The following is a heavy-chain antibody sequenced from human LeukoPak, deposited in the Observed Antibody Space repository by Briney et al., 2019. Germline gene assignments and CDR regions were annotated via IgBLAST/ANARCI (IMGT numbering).Heavy chain of an antibody. V-gene: IGHV3-30*18. J-gene: IGHJ4*02. CDR3: AKDSGSSGRDIDY. CDR1: GFTFSSYG. CDR2: ISYDGCNK. D-gene: IGHD1-26*01. Sequence: GGSLRLSCAASGFTFSSYGMHWVRQAPGKGLEWVAVISYDGCNKYYADSVKGRFTISRDNSKNTLYLQMNSLRAEDTAVYYCAKDSGSSGRDIDYWGQGTLVTVSS.